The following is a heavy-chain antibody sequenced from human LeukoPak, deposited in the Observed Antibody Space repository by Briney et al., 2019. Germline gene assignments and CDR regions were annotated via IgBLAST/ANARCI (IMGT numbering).Heavy chain of an antibody. D-gene: IGHD3-3*01. CDR3: ARGIIGTTITIFGVVYFDY. Sequence: SETLSLTCTVSGGSISSSSYYWGWIRQPPGKGLEWIGSIYYSGSTYYNPSLKSRVTISVDTSKNQFSLKLSSVTAADTAVYYCARGIIGTTITIFGVVYFDYWGQGTLVTVSS. V-gene: IGHV4-39*01. CDR1: GGSISSSSYY. J-gene: IGHJ4*02. CDR2: IYYSGST.